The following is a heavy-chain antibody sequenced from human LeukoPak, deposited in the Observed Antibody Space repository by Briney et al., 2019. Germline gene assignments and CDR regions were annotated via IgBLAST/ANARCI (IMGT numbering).Heavy chain of an antibody. Sequence: ASVKVSCKASGYTFTSYGISWVRQAPGQGLEWMGWISAYNGNTNYAQKLQGRVTMTTDTSTSTAYMELRSLRSDDTAVYYCARDPFPQQLADWFDPWGQGTLVTVSS. J-gene: IGHJ5*02. CDR1: GYTFTSYG. CDR2: ISAYNGNT. V-gene: IGHV1-18*04. D-gene: IGHD6-13*01. CDR3: ARDPFPQQLADWFDP.